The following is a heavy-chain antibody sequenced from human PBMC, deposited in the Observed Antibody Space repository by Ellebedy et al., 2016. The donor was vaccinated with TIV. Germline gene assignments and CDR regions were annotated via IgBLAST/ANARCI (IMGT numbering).Heavy chain of an antibody. J-gene: IGHJ4*02. CDR2: IYSGGST. Sequence: PGGSLRLSCAASGFTVSSNYMSWVRQAPGKGLEWVSVIYSGGSTYYADSVKGRFTISRDNSKNTLYLQMNSLRAEDTAVYYCARGLVVAATRKSLWGQGTLVTVSS. CDR3: ARGLVVAATRKSL. CDR1: GFTVSSNY. D-gene: IGHD2-15*01. V-gene: IGHV3-66*01.